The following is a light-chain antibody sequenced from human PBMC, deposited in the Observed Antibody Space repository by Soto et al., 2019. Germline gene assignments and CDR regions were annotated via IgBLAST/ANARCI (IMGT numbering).Light chain of an antibody. J-gene: IGKJ4*01. Sequence: EVVMTQSPATLSVSPGDGATLSCRASQNVHSNLAWYQQKPGQAPRLLIYDTSTRATDIPFRFSGGGSGTEFPLTISSMQSEDVAVYYCQKYNNWPLTFGGGTKVEIK. CDR3: QKYNNWPLT. CDR1: QNVHSN. CDR2: DTS. V-gene: IGKV3-15*01.